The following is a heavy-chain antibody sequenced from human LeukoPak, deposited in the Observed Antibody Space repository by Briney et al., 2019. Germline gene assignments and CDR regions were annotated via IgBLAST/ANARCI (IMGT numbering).Heavy chain of an antibody. Sequence: ASVKVSCKASGYTFTSYGIRWVRQAPGQGLEWMGWISAYNGNTNYAQKLQGRVTMTTDTSTSTAYMELRSLRSDDTAVYYCARSEYGIAARRSYYYYGMDVWGQGTTVTVSS. V-gene: IGHV1-18*01. CDR1: GYTFTSYG. CDR3: ARSEYGIAARRSYYYYGMDV. D-gene: IGHD6-6*01. CDR2: ISAYNGNT. J-gene: IGHJ6*02.